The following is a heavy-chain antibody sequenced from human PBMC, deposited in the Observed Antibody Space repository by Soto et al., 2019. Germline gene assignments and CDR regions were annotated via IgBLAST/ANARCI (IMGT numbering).Heavy chain of an antibody. CDR3: AREPYEPRSSSSWQYSYHYYYGMDV. CDR1: GFTFSSYG. CDR2: IWYDGSNK. D-gene: IGHD6-13*01. J-gene: IGHJ6*02. Sequence: GGSLRLSCAASGFTFSSYGMHWVRQAPGKGLEWVAVIWYDGSNKYYADSVKGRFTISRDNSKNTLYLQMNSLRAEDTAVYYCAREPYEPRSSSSWQYSYHYYYGMDVWGQGTTVTVSS. V-gene: IGHV3-33*01.